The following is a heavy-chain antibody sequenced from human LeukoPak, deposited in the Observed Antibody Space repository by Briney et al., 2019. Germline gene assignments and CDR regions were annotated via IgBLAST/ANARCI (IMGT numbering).Heavy chain of an antibody. J-gene: IGHJ1*01. V-gene: IGHV3-23*01. Sequence: PGGSLRLSCAASGFTFSSYAMSWVRQAPGKGLEWVSAISGSGGSTYYADSVKGRFTISRDNSKNTLYLQMNSLRAEDAAVYYCAKDYIVVVPAAPPEYFQHWGQGTLVTVSS. CDR1: GFTFSSYA. CDR2: ISGSGGST. D-gene: IGHD2-2*01. CDR3: AKDYIVVVPAAPPEYFQH.